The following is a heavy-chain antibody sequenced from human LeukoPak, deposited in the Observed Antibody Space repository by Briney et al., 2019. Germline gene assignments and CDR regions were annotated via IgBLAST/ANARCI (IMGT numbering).Heavy chain of an antibody. Sequence: GASVKVSCKASGFTFTSVAMQWVRQARGQRLEWIGWLVVGSGNTRYAQKFQERVTITRDMSTSTAYMELRSLSSEDTAVYYCATDVIPGPKGFDPWGQGTLVTVSS. J-gene: IGHJ5*02. CDR2: LVVGSGNT. CDR3: ATDVIPGPKGFDP. CDR1: GFTFTSVA. V-gene: IGHV1-58*02. D-gene: IGHD2-21*01.